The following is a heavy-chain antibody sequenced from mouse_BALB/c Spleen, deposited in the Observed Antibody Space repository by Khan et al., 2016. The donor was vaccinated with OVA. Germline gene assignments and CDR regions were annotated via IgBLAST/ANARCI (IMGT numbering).Heavy chain of an antibody. V-gene: IGHV2-9*02. Sequence: QVQLKESGPGLVAPSQSLSITCTVSGFSITSYGVHWIRQPPGKGLEWLGVIWAGGSTNYNSALMSRLSISKDNSKSQVFLKMNSLQTDDTAMYFCARNREPDYFDYWGQGTTLTVSS. CDR3: ARNREPDYFDY. CDR1: GFSITSYG. J-gene: IGHJ2*01. CDR2: IWAGGST.